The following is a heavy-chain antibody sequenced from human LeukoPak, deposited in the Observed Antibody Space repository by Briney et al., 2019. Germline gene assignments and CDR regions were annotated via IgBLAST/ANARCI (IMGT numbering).Heavy chain of an antibody. CDR3: AREGDGYNYYFDY. D-gene: IGHD5-24*01. J-gene: IGHJ4*02. V-gene: IGHV1-46*01. CDR1: GYTFTSYY. CDR2: INPSGGST. Sequence: ASVKVSCKASGYTFTSYYMHWVRQAPGQGLEWMGIINPSGGSTNYAQKFQGRVTITADESTSTAYMELSSLRSEDTAVYYCAREGDGYNYYFDYWGQGTLVTVSS.